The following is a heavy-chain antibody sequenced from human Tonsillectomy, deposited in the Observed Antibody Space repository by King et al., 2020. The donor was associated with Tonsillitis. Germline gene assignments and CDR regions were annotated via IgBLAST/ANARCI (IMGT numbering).Heavy chain of an antibody. Sequence: VQLVESGGGLVQPGGSLRLSCAASGFTFSSYWMHWVRQAPGKGLVWVSHINSDGSSTTYADSVKGRFTISRDNAKNTLYLQMNSLRAEDTAVYYCASGLEFWSGYYNLDYWGQGTLVTVSS. CDR1: GFTFSSYW. V-gene: IGHV3-74*01. CDR2: INSDGSST. D-gene: IGHD3-3*01. J-gene: IGHJ4*02. CDR3: ASGLEFWSGYYNLDY.